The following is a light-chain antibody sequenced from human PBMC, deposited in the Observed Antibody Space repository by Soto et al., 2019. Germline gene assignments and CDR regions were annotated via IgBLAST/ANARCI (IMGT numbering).Light chain of an antibody. Sequence: QSALTQPASVSGSPGQSITISCTGTSSDVGGYNYVSWYQQPPGKAPKLMIYDVSNRPSGVSNRFSGSKSGNTASLTISGLQAEDEDDYYCSSYTSSSTLVVFGTGTKVTVL. CDR1: SSDVGGYNY. CDR2: DVS. J-gene: IGLJ1*01. CDR3: SSYTSSSTLVV. V-gene: IGLV2-14*01.